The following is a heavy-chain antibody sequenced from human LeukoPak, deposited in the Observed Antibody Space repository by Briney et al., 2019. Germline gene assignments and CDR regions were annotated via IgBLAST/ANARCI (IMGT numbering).Heavy chain of an antibody. V-gene: IGHV3-30-3*01. Sequence: GRSLRLSCAASGFTFSNYAMHWVRQTPGKGLEWVAVISYDGSNKYYAESVKGRFTISRDNFKNTLYLQMNSLRAEDTAVYYCAREFVAGATSPSYWGQGTLVTVSS. D-gene: IGHD1-26*01. J-gene: IGHJ4*02. CDR1: GFTFSNYA. CDR2: ISYDGSNK. CDR3: AREFVAGATSPSY.